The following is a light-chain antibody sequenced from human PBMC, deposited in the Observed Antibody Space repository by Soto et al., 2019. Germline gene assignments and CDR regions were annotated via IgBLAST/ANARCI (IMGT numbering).Light chain of an antibody. J-gene: IGKJ5*01. CDR1: QGISNA. CDR2: DAS. CDR3: QQFNGFPT. Sequence: AAGDTVTITCRASQGISNALAWYQQIPGKPPKLLIYDASTLESGVPSRFSGSGSGTDFTLTISSLQPGDFATYYCQQFNGFPTFGQGTRLEIQ. V-gene: IGKV1-13*02.